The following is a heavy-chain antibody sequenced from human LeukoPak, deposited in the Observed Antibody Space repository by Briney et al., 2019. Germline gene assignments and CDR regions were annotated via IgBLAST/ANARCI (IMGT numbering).Heavy chain of an antibody. CDR1: GDSVSSNSAA. J-gene: IGHJ4*02. CDR2: TYYRSKWYT. D-gene: IGHD3-10*01. Sequence: SQTLSLTCAISGDSVSSNSAAWIWIRQSPSRGLEWLGRTYYRSKWYTEYAVSVKSRITINPDTSKNQFSLQLSSVNPEDTAVYYCARLGSGSNYWGQGTLVTVSS. CDR3: ARLGSGSNY. V-gene: IGHV6-1*01.